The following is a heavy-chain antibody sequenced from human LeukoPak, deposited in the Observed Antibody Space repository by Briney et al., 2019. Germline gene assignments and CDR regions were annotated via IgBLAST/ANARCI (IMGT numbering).Heavy chain of an antibody. V-gene: IGHV3-33*01. D-gene: IGHD2-21*01. CDR1: GFTFSSYG. CDR2: LVYDERN. Sequence: GGSLRLPCAASGFTFSSYGMHWVRQAPGKGLEWVARLVYDERNDYANSVKGRFTISRDNSKNTLYLQMDNLRVDDTAVYYCARDLSAAYDFWGQGILVTVSS. CDR3: ARDLSAAYDF. J-gene: IGHJ4*02.